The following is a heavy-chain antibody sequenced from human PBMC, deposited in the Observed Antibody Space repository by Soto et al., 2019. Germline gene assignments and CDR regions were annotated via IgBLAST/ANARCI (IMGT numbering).Heavy chain of an antibody. Sequence: GALRLSCAASEFTVSSNYMNWVRQATGKGLECVSIIYSGGSTSYADSVKGRFTISRDNSKNTLYLQMNSLRADDTAVYSCASRRGYTYGPPDCWGQGTLVTVSS. CDR2: IYSGGST. CDR3: ASRRGYTYGPPDC. D-gene: IGHD5-18*01. CDR1: EFTVSSNY. J-gene: IGHJ4*02. V-gene: IGHV3-53*01.